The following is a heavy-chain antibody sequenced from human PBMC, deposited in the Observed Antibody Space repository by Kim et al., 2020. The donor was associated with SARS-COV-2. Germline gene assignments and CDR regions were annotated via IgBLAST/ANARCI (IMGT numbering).Heavy chain of an antibody. J-gene: IGHJ6*02. CDR1: GGSISSSSYY. V-gene: IGHV4-39*01. CDR3: ERHRSSRWNPDDYYGMDV. D-gene: IGHD6-13*01. CDR2: IYSSGST. Sequence: SETLSLTCTVSGGSISSSSYYWGWIRQPPGKGLEWIGSIYSSGSTYYNPSLKSRVIISVDTSKNQFSLKLSSMTAADTAVYYGERHRSSRWNPDDYYGMDVWGQGTTVTVSS.